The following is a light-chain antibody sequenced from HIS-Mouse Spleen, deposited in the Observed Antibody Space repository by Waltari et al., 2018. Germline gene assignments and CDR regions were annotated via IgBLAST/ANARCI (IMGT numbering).Light chain of an antibody. CDR1: SSDVGSYNL. J-gene: IGLJ2*01. V-gene: IGLV2-23*01. CDR3: CSYAGSSTVV. CDR2: EGS. Sequence: QSALTQPASVSGSPGQSITISCTGPSSDVGSYNLVSWYQPPPGKPPKLMIYEGSKRPSGVSNRFSGSKSGNTASLTISGLQAEDEADYYCCSYAGSSTVVFGGGTKLTVL.